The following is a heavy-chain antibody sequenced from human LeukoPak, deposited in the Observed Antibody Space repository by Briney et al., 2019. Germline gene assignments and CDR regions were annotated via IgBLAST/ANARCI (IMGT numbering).Heavy chain of an antibody. Sequence: GGSLRLSCAASGCTFSRYSMNWVRQAPGKGLEWVSFISSSSSYIYYADSVKGRFTISRDNAKNSLYLQMNSLRAEDTAVYYCARDDSSGVLDYWGQGTLVTVSS. CDR2: ISSSSSYI. CDR3: ARDDSSGVLDY. CDR1: GCTFSRYS. D-gene: IGHD3-22*01. V-gene: IGHV3-21*01. J-gene: IGHJ4*02.